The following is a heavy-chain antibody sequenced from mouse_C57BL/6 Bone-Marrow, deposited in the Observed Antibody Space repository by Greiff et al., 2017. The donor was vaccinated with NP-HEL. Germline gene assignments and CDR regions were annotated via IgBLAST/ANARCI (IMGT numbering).Heavy chain of an antibody. J-gene: IGHJ3*01. V-gene: IGHV5-17*01. D-gene: IGHD2-12*01. Sequence: EVKVEESGGGLVKPGGSLKLSCAASGFTFSDYGMHWVRQAPEKGLEWVAYISSGSSTIYYADTVKGRFTISRDNAKNTLFLQMTSLRSEDTAMYYCASLRPFFAYWGQGTLVTVSA. CDR3: ASLRPFFAY. CDR1: GFTFSDYG. CDR2: ISSGSSTI.